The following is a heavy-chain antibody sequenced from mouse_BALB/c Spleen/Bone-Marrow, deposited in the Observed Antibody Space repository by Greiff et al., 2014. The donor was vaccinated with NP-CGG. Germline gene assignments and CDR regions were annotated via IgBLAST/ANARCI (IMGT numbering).Heavy chain of an antibody. CDR2: ISYSGNT. Sequence: EVQLVESGPSLVKPSQTPSLTCSVTGDSITNAYWNWIRKFPGNKIDYMGYISYSGNTYYNPSLKSRISITRDTSKNQFYLQLNSVTTEDTATYFCARGTGYYFDYWGQGTTLTVSS. J-gene: IGHJ2*01. V-gene: IGHV3-8*02. D-gene: IGHD3-3*01. CDR1: GDSITNAY. CDR3: ARGTGYYFDY.